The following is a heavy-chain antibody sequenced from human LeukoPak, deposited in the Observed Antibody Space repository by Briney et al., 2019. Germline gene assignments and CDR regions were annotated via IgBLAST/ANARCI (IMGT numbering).Heavy chain of an antibody. V-gene: IGHV3-30-3*01. J-gene: IGHJ4*02. CDR3: ARWEAGIAVY. D-gene: IGHD6-19*01. CDR1: GFTFSSYA. CDR2: ISYDGSNK. Sequence: QPGGSLRLSCAASGFTFSSYAMHWVRQAPGKGLEWVAVISYDGSNKYYADSVKGRFTISRDNAKNSLYLQMNSLRAEDTAVYYCARWEAGIAVYWGQGTLVTVSS.